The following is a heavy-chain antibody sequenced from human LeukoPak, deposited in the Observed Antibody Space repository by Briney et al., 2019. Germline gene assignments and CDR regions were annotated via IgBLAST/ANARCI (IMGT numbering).Heavy chain of an antibody. CDR2: ISYDGSNK. V-gene: IGHV3-30*18. D-gene: IGHD2-15*01. J-gene: IGHJ6*03. Sequence: SGGSLRLSCAASALTFSSYGMHWVRQAPGKGLEWVAVISYDGSNKYYADSVKGRFTISRDNSKNTLYLQMNSLRAEDTAVYYCAKDAVVVVAARGAAYYYYYMDVWGKGTTVTVSS. CDR3: AKDAVVVVAARGAAYYYYYMDV. CDR1: ALTFSSYG.